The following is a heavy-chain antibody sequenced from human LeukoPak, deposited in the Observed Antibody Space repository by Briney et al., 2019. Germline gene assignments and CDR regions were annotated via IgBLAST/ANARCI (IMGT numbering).Heavy chain of an antibody. D-gene: IGHD4-11*01. CDR1: GFTFSSYS. V-gene: IGHV3-21*01. J-gene: IGHJ6*02. Sequence: PGGSLRLSRAASGFTFSSYSMNWVRQAPGKGLEWVSSISSSSSYIYYADSVKGRFTISRDNAKDSLYLQMNSLRAEDTAVYYCARDPYSNYEEEGYYYYGMDVWGQGTTVTVSS. CDR2: ISSSSSYI. CDR3: ARDPYSNYEEEGYYYYGMDV.